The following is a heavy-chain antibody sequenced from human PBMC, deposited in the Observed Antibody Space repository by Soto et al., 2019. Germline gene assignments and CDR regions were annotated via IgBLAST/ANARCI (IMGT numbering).Heavy chain of an antibody. Sequence: QVQLQESGPGLVKPSETLSLTCTVSGGSVSSGSYSWSWMRQPPGKGLEWIGYTYHSGTTNYNPSLKSRVTISVDTSKNQFSLKLSSVTAADTAVYYCARGGGSYYIAYWGQGTLVTVSS. CDR3: ARGGGSYYIAY. V-gene: IGHV4-61*01. CDR2: TYHSGTT. J-gene: IGHJ4*02. D-gene: IGHD1-26*01. CDR1: GGSVSSGSYS.